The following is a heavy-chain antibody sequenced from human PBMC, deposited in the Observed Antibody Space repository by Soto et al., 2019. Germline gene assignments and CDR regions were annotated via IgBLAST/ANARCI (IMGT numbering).Heavy chain of an antibody. D-gene: IGHD1-1*01. Sequence: QVQLMESGGGLVKPGGSLRLSCAASGFTFSDYYMSWIRQAPGKGLEWLSYIGSTGSHTDYADSVEGRFTISRDNAKNSLYLQMNNLRAEDTAVYHCALGGLERLHDWGQGTLVTVSS. J-gene: IGHJ4*02. CDR3: ALGGLERLHD. CDR1: GFTFSDYY. V-gene: IGHV3-11*06. CDR2: IGSTGSHT.